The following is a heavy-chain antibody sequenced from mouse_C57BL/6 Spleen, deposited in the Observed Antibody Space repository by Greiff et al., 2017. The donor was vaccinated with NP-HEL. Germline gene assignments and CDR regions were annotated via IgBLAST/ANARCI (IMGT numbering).Heavy chain of an antibody. CDR2: IDPEDGDT. CDR3: TLYYGSSPWFAY. D-gene: IGHD1-1*01. Sequence: VQLQQSGAELVRPGASVKLSCTASGFNIKDYYMHWVKQRPEQGLEWIGRIDPEDGDTEYAPKFQGKATMTADTSSNTAYLQLSSLTSEDTAVYYCTLYYGSSPWFAYWGQGTLVTVSA. CDR1: GFNIKDYY. V-gene: IGHV14-1*01. J-gene: IGHJ3*01.